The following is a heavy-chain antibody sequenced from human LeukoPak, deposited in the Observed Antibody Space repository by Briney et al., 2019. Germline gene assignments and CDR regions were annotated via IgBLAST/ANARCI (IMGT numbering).Heavy chain of an antibody. CDR2: IKQDGSEK. J-gene: IGHJ4*02. D-gene: IGHD3-3*01. CDR3: ARVARGYPDS. Sequence: SGGSLRLSCAASGFTFTTYWMSWVRQAPGKGLEWVAQIKQDGSEKYSVDSVKGRFTISRDNAKDSVYLQMNSLSVEDTAVYYCARVARGYPDSWGQGTLVTVSS. V-gene: IGHV3-7*04. CDR1: GFTFTTYW.